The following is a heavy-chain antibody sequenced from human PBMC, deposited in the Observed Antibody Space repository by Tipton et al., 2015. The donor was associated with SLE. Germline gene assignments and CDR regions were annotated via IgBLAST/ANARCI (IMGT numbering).Heavy chain of an antibody. CDR3: AKDHFRLANDY. D-gene: IGHD5-12*01. CDR2: IYAGGTT. Sequence: SLRLSCEASGFTVTSTYMSWVRQAPGKGLEWVSMIYAGGTTEYADSVKGRFTISRDKSTNMVYLQMDSLRTDDTAVYYCAKDHFRLANDYCGSGTLVTVSS. CDR1: GFTVTSTY. V-gene: IGHV3-53*05. J-gene: IGHJ4*02.